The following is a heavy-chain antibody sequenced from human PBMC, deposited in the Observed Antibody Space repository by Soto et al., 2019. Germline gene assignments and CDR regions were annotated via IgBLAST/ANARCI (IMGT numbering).Heavy chain of an antibody. CDR3: ATVMDSSWYFGWFDP. D-gene: IGHD6-13*01. Sequence: ASVKVSCKASGYTFTSYGISWVRQAPGQGLEWMGWINAHNGNTNYAQKLQGRVTMTTDTSTSTAYMELRSLRSDDTAVYYCATVMDSSWYFGWFDPWGQGTLVTVSS. CDR1: GYTFTSYG. J-gene: IGHJ5*02. CDR2: INAHNGNT. V-gene: IGHV1-18*01.